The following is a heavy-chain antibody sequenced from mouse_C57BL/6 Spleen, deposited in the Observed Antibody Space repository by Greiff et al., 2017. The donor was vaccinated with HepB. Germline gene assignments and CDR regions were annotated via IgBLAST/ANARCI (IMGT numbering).Heavy chain of an antibody. Sequence: EVKVVESGGGLVQSGRSLRLSCATSGFTFSDFYMEWVRQAPGKGLELIAASRNKANDYTTEYSASVKGRFIVSRDTSQSILYLQMNALRAEDTAIYYCARDGGYDYDVDYAMDYWGQGTSVTVSS. CDR1: GFTFSDFY. V-gene: IGHV7-1*01. CDR3: ARDGGYDYDVDYAMDY. CDR2: SRNKANDYTT. J-gene: IGHJ4*01. D-gene: IGHD2-4*01.